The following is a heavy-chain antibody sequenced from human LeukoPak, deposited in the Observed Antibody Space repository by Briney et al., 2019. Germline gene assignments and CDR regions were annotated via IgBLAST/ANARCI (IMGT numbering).Heavy chain of an antibody. CDR3: ARGPPTYDSSGYYYSPDY. Sequence: GASVKVSCKASGGTFSSYAISWVRQAPGQGLEWMGGIIPIFGTANYAQKCQGRVTITADESTSTAYMALSSLRSEDTAVYYCARGPPTYDSSGYYYSPDYWGQGTLVTVSS. CDR1: GGTFSSYA. D-gene: IGHD3-22*01. J-gene: IGHJ4*02. CDR2: IIPIFGTA. V-gene: IGHV1-69*13.